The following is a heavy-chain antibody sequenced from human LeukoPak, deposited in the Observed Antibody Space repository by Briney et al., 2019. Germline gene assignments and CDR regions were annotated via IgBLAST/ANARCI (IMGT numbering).Heavy chain of an antibody. CDR3: TRLDLSSGWTVVGF. V-gene: IGHV4-31*03. CDR2: IYYSGIT. J-gene: IGHJ4*02. D-gene: IGHD6-19*01. CDR1: GGSISSGGYY. Sequence: RSETLSLTCTVSGGSISSGGYYWSWIRQHPGKGLEWIGYIYYSGITYYNPSLKSRVTISVDTSKNQFSLKLSSVTAADTAVYYCTRLDLSSGWTVVGFWGQGTLVTVSS.